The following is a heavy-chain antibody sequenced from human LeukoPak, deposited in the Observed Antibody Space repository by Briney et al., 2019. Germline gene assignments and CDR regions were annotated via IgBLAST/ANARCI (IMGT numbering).Heavy chain of an antibody. CDR1: GFTFSSNN. Sequence: PGGSLRLSCAASGFTFSSNNMNWVRQAPGKGLEWVSYISSSGSTIYYADSVKGRFTISRDNAKNSLYLQMNSLRAEDTAVYYCAELGITMIGGVWGKGTTVTISS. V-gene: IGHV3-48*04. D-gene: IGHD3-10*02. CDR3: AELGITMIGGV. J-gene: IGHJ6*04. CDR2: ISSSGSTI.